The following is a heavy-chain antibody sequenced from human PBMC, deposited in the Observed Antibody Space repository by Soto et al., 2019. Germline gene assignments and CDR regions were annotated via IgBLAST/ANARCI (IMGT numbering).Heavy chain of an antibody. CDR1: GYTFTSYA. CDR2: INAGNGNT. D-gene: IGHD3-3*01. J-gene: IGHJ4*02. Sequence: ASVKVSCKASGYTFTSYAMHWVRQAPGQRLEWMGWINAGNGNTKYSQKFQGRVTITRDTSASTAYMELSSLRSEDTAVYYCARDARPPLRFLEWLGHFDYWGQGTLVTVSS. V-gene: IGHV1-3*01. CDR3: ARDARPPLRFLEWLGHFDY.